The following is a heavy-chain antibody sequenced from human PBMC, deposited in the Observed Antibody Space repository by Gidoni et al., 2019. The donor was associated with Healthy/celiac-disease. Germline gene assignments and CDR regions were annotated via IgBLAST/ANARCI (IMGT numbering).Heavy chain of an antibody. CDR3: ARDYYGSGSSDY. D-gene: IGHD3-10*01. CDR1: GFTFSDYY. V-gene: IGHV3-11*01. CDR2: ISSSGSTI. Sequence: LRLSCAASGFTFSDYYMSWIRQASGKGLEWVSYISSSGSTIYYADAVKGRFTISRDNAKNSLYLQMNSLRAEDTAVYYCARDYYGSGSSDYWGQGTLVTVSS. J-gene: IGHJ4*02.